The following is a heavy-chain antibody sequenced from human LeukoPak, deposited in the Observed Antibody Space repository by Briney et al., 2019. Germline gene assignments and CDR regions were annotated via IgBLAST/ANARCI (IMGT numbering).Heavy chain of an antibody. CDR3: ARGVSGFTFDY. CDR2: IYYSGST. V-gene: IGHV4-39*07. D-gene: IGHD3-10*01. J-gene: IGHJ4*02. Sequence: SETLSLTCTVSGGSISSSSYYWGWIRQPPGKGLEWIGSIYYSGSTYYNPSLKSRVTISVDTSKNQFSLKLSSVTAADTAVYYCARGVSGFTFDYWGQGTLVTVSS. CDR1: GGSISSSSYY.